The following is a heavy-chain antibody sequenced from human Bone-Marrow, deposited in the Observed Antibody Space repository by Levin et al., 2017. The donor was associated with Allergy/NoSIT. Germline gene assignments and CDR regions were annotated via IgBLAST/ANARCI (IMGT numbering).Heavy chain of an antibody. Sequence: LSLTCVASGFTFNNFWLGWVRQAPGKGLELVANIRQDGSDLFHVDSVKGRFTISRDNAKNSLFLEMNSLTYEDTAVYYCVRGATGTPFYYFYMDVWGKGTTVAVSS. D-gene: IGHD1-1*01. CDR2: IRQDGSDL. CDR3: VRGATGTPFYYFYMDV. J-gene: IGHJ6*03. CDR1: GFTFNNFW. V-gene: IGHV3-7*03.